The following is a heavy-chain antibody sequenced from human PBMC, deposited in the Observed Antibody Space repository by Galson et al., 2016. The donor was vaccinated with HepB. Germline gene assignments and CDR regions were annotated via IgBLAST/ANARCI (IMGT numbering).Heavy chain of an antibody. CDR3: ARGTNYYGSGNYFDY. CDR1: GFTFSSYA. V-gene: IGHV3-30-3*01. J-gene: IGHJ4*02. CDR2: TSYDGSNK. D-gene: IGHD3-10*01. Sequence: SLRLSCAASGFTFSSYAMHWVRQAPGKGLEWVAVTSYDGSNKYYADSLKGRFTISRDSSKNTPYLQMNSLRAEDTAVYYCARGTNYYGSGNYFDYWGQGTLVTVTS.